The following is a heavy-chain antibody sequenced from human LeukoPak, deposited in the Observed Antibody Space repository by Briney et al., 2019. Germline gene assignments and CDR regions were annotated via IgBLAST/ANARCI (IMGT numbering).Heavy chain of an antibody. CDR1: GGSFTSYG. Sequence: ASVKVSCKASGGSFTSYGISWVRQAPGQGLEWMGKIIPIYGRANYGQKFQGRVTITADELTTTSYMELSSLTAEDMAVYYCAAGGAYEFRDDYWGQGTLVTVSS. J-gene: IGHJ4*02. V-gene: IGHV1-69*15. CDR3: AAGGAYEFRDDY. CDR2: IIPIYGRA. D-gene: IGHD3-3*01.